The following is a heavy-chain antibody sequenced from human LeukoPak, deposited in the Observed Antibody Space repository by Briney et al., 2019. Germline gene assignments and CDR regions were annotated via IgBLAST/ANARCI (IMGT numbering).Heavy chain of an antibody. Sequence: NPSETLSLTCTVSGGSISSYYWSWIRQPPGKGLEWIGYIYYSGSANYNPSLKSRATISVDTSKNQFSLNLSSVTAADTAVYYCARRFQRWLQSRFDYWGQGTLVTVSS. J-gene: IGHJ4*02. CDR3: ARRFQRWLQSRFDY. CDR1: GGSISSYY. D-gene: IGHD5-24*01. CDR2: IYYSGSA. V-gene: IGHV4-59*12.